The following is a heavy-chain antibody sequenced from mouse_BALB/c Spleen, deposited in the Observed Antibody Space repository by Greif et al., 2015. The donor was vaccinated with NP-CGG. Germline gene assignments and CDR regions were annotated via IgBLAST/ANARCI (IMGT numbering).Heavy chain of an antibody. V-gene: IGHV1-80*01. D-gene: IGHD1-2*01. CDR1: GYAFSSYW. J-gene: IGHJ3*01. Sequence: QVQLKESGAELVRPGSSVKISCEASGYAFSSYWMNWVKQRPGQGLEWIGQIYPGDGDTNYNGKFKGKATLTADKSSSTAYMQLSSLTSEDSAVYFCARFTTATYWFAYWGQGTLVTVSA. CDR2: IYPGDGDT. CDR3: ARFTTATYWFAY.